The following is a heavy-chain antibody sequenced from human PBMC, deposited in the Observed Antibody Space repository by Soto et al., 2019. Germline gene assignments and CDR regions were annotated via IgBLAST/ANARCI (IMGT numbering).Heavy chain of an antibody. V-gene: IGHV3-21*01. J-gene: IGHJ6*02. CDR3: ARDKAPGSTEDYYYYGMDV. Sequence: GSLRLSCAASGFTFSSYNMNWVRQAPGKGLEWVSPISSSSSYIYYADSVKGRFTISRDNAKNSLYLQMNSLRAEDTAVYYCARDKAPGSTEDYYYYGMDVWGQGTTVTVSS. D-gene: IGHD2-2*01. CDR2: ISSSSSYI. CDR1: GFTFSSYN.